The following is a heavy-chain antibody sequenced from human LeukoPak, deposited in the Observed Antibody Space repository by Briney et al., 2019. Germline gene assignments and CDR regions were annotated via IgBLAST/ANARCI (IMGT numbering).Heavy chain of an antibody. CDR1: GGSISSYY. CDR2: IFYSGST. J-gene: IGHJ4*02. D-gene: IGHD1-26*01. CDR3: ARLEWELLFADY. V-gene: IGHV4-59*08. Sequence: SETLSLTCTVSGGSISSYYWSWIRQPPGKGLEWIGYIFYSGSTYYNPSLKSRVTISVDTSKNQFSLKLSSVTAADTAVYYCARLEWELLFADYWGQGTLVTVSS.